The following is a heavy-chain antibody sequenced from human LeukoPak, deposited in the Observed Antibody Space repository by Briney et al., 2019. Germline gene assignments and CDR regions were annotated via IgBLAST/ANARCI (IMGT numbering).Heavy chain of an antibody. D-gene: IGHD2-2*01. Sequence: SETLSLTCTVSGGSISSYYWSWIRQPPGKGLEWIGYIYYSGSTNYNPSLKSRVTISVDTSKNQFSLKPSSVTAADPAVYYCARGRYVTLDYWGQGTLVTVSS. CDR2: IYYSGST. J-gene: IGHJ4*02. CDR1: GGSISSYY. V-gene: IGHV4-59*01. CDR3: ARGRYVTLDY.